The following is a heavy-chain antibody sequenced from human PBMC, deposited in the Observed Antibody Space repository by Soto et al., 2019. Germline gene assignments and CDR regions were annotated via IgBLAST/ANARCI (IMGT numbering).Heavy chain of an antibody. J-gene: IGHJ4*02. CDR1: GGSVSSGYNY. Sequence: KSSATLSLTCTVSGGSVSSGYNYWSWIRQSPGKGLGWIGYISGSGSTGYNPSLKNRLTMSVDRSKNQFTLRLTSVTGADTAVYFCASESGSTYGYFDYWGQGTQVTVSS. V-gene: IGHV4-30-4*01. CDR3: ASESGSTYGYFDY. D-gene: IGHD5-18*01. CDR2: ISGSGST.